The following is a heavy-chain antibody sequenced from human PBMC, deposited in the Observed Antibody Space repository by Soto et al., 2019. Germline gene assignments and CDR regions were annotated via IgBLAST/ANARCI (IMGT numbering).Heavy chain of an antibody. CDR3: AHKGGRGAAMDV. J-gene: IGHJ6*02. V-gene: IGHV2-5*02. CDR1: GFSVSTSGVG. Sequence: ITLKESGPTLVKPTQTLTLTCTFSGFSVSTSGVGVAWIRQPPGKALEWLALIYWDDDKRYSPFLQSRVTITKDTSNNQVVLTMTNMDPVDTATYYCAHKGGRGAAMDVWGQGTTVTVSS. D-gene: IGHD2-15*01. CDR2: IYWDDDK.